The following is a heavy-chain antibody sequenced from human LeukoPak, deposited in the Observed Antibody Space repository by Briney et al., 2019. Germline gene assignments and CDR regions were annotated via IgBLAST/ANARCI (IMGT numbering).Heavy chain of an antibody. CDR3: ARAPRDGSNPWYFDY. CDR1: GYTFGDCY. CDR2: INPNNGGA. D-gene: IGHD5-24*01. J-gene: IGHJ4*02. Sequence: GVSVKVSCKASGYTFGDCYVHWVRQTPGLGLQWLGWINPNNGGANYAQIFQGRVTMTRDMAISTVYMELSSLKSDDTAVYYCARAPRDGSNPWYFDYWGQGTLVTVSS. V-gene: IGHV1-2*02.